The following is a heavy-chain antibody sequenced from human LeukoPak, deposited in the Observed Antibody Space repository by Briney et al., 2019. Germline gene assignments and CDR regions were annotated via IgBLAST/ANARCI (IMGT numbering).Heavy chain of an antibody. D-gene: IGHD3-22*01. V-gene: IGHV3-30*18. J-gene: IGHJ4*02. CDR1: GFTLSTFG. Sequence: GGSLRLSCAASGFTLSTFGNHWVRQAPGKGLEWVASISSDGNNKYYVGSVEGRFTISRDNSRDTLYLQMNSLRTEDTAVYYCAKAGAYDSSGYYYYLDYWGQGTLVTVPS. CDR3: AKAGAYDSSGYYYYLDY. CDR2: ISSDGNNK.